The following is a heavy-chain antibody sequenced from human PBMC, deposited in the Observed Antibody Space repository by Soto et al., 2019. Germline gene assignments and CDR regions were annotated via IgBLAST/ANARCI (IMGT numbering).Heavy chain of an antibody. D-gene: IGHD6-19*01. V-gene: IGHV4-59*01. J-gene: IGHJ4*02. CDR1: GGSIETYY. CDR3: ARILRDTQGWYHHDF. Sequence: QVHLQESGPGLVKPSETLSLTCSVSGGSIETYYWSWMRQSPGKGLEWIGYISSSGSTTYNPSLESRVTLSVDTAKNEFSLKLTSVTAADTATYYCARILRDTQGWYHHDFWGQGTLVTVAS. CDR2: ISSSGST.